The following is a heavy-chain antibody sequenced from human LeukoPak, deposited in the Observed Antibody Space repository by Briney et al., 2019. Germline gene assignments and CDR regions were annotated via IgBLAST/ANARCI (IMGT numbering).Heavy chain of an antibody. V-gene: IGHV4-34*01. D-gene: IGHD3-22*01. CDR3: ASKYYYDSSGYDY. CDR2: INHSGST. Sequence: KPSETLSLTCAVYGGSFSGYYWSWIRQPPGKGLEWIGEINHSGSTNYNPSLKSRVTISVDTSKNQFSLKLSSVTAADTAVYYCASKYYYDSSGYDYWGQGTLVTVS. J-gene: IGHJ4*02. CDR1: GGSFSGYY.